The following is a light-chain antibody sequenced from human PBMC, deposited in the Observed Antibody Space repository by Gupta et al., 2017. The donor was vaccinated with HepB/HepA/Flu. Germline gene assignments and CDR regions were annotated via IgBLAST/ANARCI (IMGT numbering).Light chain of an antibody. V-gene: IGKV2-40*01. Sequence: EIVMTQTPLSLPVTPGEPASISCKSSQSVSSLDWYLQKPGQSPQLLIYRVSYRASGVPDRFSGSGSGTDFTLKISRVEAEDVGAYYCMQREEFPLTFGGGTKVEI. CDR1: QSVSS. CDR3: MQREEFPLT. CDR2: RVS. J-gene: IGKJ4*01.